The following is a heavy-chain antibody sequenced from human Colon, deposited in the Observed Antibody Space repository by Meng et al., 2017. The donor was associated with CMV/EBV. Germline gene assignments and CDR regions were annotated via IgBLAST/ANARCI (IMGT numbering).Heavy chain of an antibody. D-gene: IGHD1-26*01. J-gene: IGHJ6*02. CDR3: ARDVRGIVGATRDYYYYAMDV. V-gene: IGHV3-30*04. CDR2: ISYDGSNK. Sequence: GESLKISCAASGFTFSSYAMHWVRQAPGKGLEWVAVISYDGSNKYYADSVKGRFTISRDNSKNTLYLQMNSLRAEDTAVYYCARDVRGIVGATRDYYYYAMDVWGQGTTVTVSS. CDR1: GFTFSSYA.